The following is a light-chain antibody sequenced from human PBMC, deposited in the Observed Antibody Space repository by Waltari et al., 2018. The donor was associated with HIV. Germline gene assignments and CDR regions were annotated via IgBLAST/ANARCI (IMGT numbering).Light chain of an antibody. Sequence: SVLTQPPSVSAAPGQKVTISCSRSSSTIGNNYVSWYQQLPGTAPKLLIYDNNQRPSGIPDRFSGSKSGTSATLGITGLQTGDEADYYCGTWDSSLSVVVFGTGTKVTVL. CDR2: DNN. CDR3: GTWDSSLSVVV. J-gene: IGLJ1*01. V-gene: IGLV1-51*01. CDR1: SSTIGNNY.